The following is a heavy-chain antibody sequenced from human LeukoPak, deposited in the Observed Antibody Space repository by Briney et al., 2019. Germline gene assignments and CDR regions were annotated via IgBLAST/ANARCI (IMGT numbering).Heavy chain of an antibody. CDR1: GGSISSNY. Sequence: AETLYLTCTVSGGSISSNYWSWIRQSPGKGLEWIGYIHYSGSTSYNPSLKSRVTISVDTSKNQFSLKLSSVTAADTAVYYCARVKGSGYYYVFDYWGQGTLVTVSS. D-gene: IGHD3-22*01. CDR2: IHYSGST. J-gene: IGHJ4*02. CDR3: ARVKGSGYYYVFDY. V-gene: IGHV4-59*01.